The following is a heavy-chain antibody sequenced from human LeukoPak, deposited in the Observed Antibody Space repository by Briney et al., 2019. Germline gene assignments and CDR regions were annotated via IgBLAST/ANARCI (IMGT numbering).Heavy chain of an antibody. CDR1: GFTFSSYA. Sequence: PGGTLRLSCAASGFTFSSYAMSWVRQAPGKGLEWVSAISGSGGSTYYADSVKGRFTISRDNSKNTLYLQMNSLRADDTAVYYCAKEQGYYDSTGLDYWGQGTLVTVSS. CDR2: ISGSGGST. D-gene: IGHD3-22*01. J-gene: IGHJ4*02. V-gene: IGHV3-23*01. CDR3: AKEQGYYDSTGLDY.